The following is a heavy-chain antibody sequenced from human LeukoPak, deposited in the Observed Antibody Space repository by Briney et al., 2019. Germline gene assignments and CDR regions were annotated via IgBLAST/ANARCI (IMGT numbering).Heavy chain of an antibody. CDR3: ASFYCSGGSCYQYYSYYYMDV. CDR1: GGSISSSSYY. CDR2: IYYSGST. J-gene: IGHJ6*03. V-gene: IGHV4-39*01. Sequence: SETLSLTCTVSGGSISSSSYYWGWIRQPPGKGLEWIASIYYSGSTYSNPSLQSRVTISVDTSKNQFSLKLNSVTAADTAVYYCASFYCSGGSCYQYYSYYYMDVWGKGTTVTISS. D-gene: IGHD2-15*01.